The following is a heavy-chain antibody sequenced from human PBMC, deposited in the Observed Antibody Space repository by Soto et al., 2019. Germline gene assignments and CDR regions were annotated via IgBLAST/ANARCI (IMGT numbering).Heavy chain of an antibody. CDR1: GFSFSDYA. V-gene: IGHV3-23*01. J-gene: IGHJ4*02. D-gene: IGHD6-13*01. CDR2: ISESGGST. CDR3: AKRSPYSSGWYSPIFDY. Sequence: GGSLRLSCAASGFSFSDYAMSWVRQAPGKGLEWVSVISESGGSTHYADSVRGRFTVSRDNSKNSLSLRMNSLRDEDTAVYFCAKRSPYSSGWYSPIFDYWGQGALVTVSS.